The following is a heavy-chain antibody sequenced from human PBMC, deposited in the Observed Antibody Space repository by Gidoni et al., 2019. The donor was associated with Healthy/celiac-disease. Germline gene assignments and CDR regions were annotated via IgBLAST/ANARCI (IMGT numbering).Heavy chain of an antibody. J-gene: IGHJ6*02. Sequence: RWLEWVAVIWYDGSNKYYADSVKGRFTISRDNSKNTLYLQMNSLRAEDTAVYYCARDVDGIGSGYYGDYYYGMDVWGQGTTVTVSS. V-gene: IGHV3-33*01. CDR2: IWYDGSNK. D-gene: IGHD3-22*01. CDR3: ARDVDGIGSGYYGDYYYGMDV.